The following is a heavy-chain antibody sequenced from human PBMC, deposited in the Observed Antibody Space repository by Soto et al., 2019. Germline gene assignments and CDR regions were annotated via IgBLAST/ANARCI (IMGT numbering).Heavy chain of an antibody. D-gene: IGHD3-22*01. Sequence: VQLQESGPGLVKPSGTLSLTCTVSGGSISTTNWWSWVRQSPGKGLEWIGEILHIGSTNYNPSLKSRVTISKDKPKMQFSLRLSSVTAADTAVYYCASGFDSDGLYNGGHPWGQGTLVSVSS. V-gene: IGHV4-4*02. CDR2: ILHIGST. J-gene: IGHJ5*02. CDR3: ASGFDSDGLYNGGHP. CDR1: GGSISTTNW.